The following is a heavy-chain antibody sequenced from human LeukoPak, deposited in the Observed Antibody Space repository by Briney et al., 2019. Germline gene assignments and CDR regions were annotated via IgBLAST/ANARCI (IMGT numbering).Heavy chain of an antibody. V-gene: IGHV3-21*01. J-gene: IGHJ4*02. CDR2: ISSSSRYI. CDR3: ARDTEERRYFDY. CDR1: GFTLTSYS. Sequence: GGSLRLSCAASGFTLTSYSMNWVRQAPGKGLEWVSSISSSSRYIYYPDSVKGRFTISRDNAKNSLYQQMNSLRAEDTAVYYCARDTEERRYFDYWGQGTLVTVSS. D-gene: IGHD1-1*01.